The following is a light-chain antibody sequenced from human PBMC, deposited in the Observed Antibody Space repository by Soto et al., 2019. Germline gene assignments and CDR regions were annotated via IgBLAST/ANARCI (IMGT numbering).Light chain of an antibody. CDR3: SSYTSSSTPDV. V-gene: IGLV2-14*01. CDR1: SSDVGGYNY. J-gene: IGLJ1*01. Sequence: QSVLTQPASVSGSPGQSITISCIGTSSDVGGYNYVSWYQQHPGKAPKLMIYEVSNRPSGVSNRFSGSKSGNTASLTISGLQAEDEADYYCSSYTSSSTPDVFGTGTKVTVL. CDR2: EVS.